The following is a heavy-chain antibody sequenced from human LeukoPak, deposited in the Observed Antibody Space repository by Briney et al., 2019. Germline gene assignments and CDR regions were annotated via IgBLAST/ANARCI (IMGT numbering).Heavy chain of an antibody. CDR2: IYPGDSGT. J-gene: IGHJ3*02. D-gene: IGHD2/OR15-2a*01. V-gene: IGHV5-51*01. CDR1: GYSFNSYW. CDR3: ARPQDFRLTGMNAFDI. Sequence: GESLKFSCKGSGYSFNSYWIGWVRQMPGKGLEWMGIIYPGDSGTKYSPSFQSQVTISADKSISTAYLQWSSLTASDTAMYYCARPQDFRLTGMNAFDIWGQGTMVTVSS.